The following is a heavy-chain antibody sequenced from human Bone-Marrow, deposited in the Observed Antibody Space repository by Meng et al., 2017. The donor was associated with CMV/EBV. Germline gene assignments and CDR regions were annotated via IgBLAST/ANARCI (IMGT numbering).Heavy chain of an antibody. D-gene: IGHD6-13*01. J-gene: IGHJ4*02. V-gene: IGHV1-2*02. CDR2: INPNSGGT. CDR3: ASLGLIAAAGSYFDY. Sequence: QVQLVQSGAEVKKPXXXXXXXCQASGYTFTGYYMHWVRQAPGQGLEWMGWINPNSGGTNYAQKFQGRVTMTRDTSISTAYMELSRLRSDDTAVYYCASLGLIAAAGSYFDYWGQGTLVTVSS. CDR1: GYTFTGYY.